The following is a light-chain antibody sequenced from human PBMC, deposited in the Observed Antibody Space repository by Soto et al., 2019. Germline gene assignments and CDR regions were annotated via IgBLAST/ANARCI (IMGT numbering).Light chain of an antibody. CDR3: QQHYTIPRT. CDR2: WAS. V-gene: IGKV4-1*01. CDR1: QSVFLPTHNKNY. J-gene: IGKJ4*01. Sequence: DIVMTQSPDSLAASLGESATINCKSSQSVFLPTHNKNYLAWYQQKPGQPPKLLFHWASTREAGVPDRCSSSGSAAEFFPTISSLQAEDESVYYCQQHYTIPRTFGGGTKGDIK.